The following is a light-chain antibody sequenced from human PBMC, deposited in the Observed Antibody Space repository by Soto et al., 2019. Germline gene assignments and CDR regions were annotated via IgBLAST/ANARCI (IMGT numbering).Light chain of an antibody. CDR1: SSDVGGYKY. CDR2: DVT. V-gene: IGLV2-14*01. Sequence: QSVLTQPASVSGSPGQSITISCTGTSSDVGGYKYVSWYQQHPDKAPKLIIYDVTNRPSGISNRFSGSKSGNTASLTISGLQAEDEADYYCSSYTSXSSYVFGTGXKV. CDR3: SSYTSXSSYV. J-gene: IGLJ1*01.